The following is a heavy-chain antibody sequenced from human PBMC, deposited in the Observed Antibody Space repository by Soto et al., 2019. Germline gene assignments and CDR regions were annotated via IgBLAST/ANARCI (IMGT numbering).Heavy chain of an antibody. J-gene: IGHJ4*02. CDR3: GRVMDGPTYLPSGLDY. CDR2: IFHDGSV. Sequence: VQLQESGPGLVNPSGTLSLTCAVSGGSISSNNWWSWVRQPPGKGLEWIGEIFHDGSVNYNPSHSGQVTSSVDKSNNQVALNLNSVTAADTAIYYCGRVMDGPTYLPSGLDYWGQGTLVTVSS. CDR1: GGSISSNNW. D-gene: IGHD2-8*01. V-gene: IGHV4-4*02.